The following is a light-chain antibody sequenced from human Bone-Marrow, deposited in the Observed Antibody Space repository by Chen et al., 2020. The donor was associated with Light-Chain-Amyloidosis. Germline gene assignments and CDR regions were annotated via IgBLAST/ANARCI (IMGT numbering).Light chain of an antibody. J-gene: IGKJ4*02. CDR2: DAS. CDR1: QTISTH. Sequence: EVVLTQSPATLSLSPGERATLSCRASQTISTHLVWYQQKPGHVPRLLIYDASTRATGIPARLSGSGSGTDFTLSISSLEAEDFAVDYCQHRGGWPPLSFGGGTKIEIK. V-gene: IGKV3-11*01. CDR3: QHRGGWPPLS.